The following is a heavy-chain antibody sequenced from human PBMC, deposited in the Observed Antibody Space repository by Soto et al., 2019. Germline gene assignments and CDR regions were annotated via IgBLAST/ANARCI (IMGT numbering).Heavy chain of an antibody. V-gene: IGHV2-26*01. J-gene: IGHJ2*01. D-gene: IGHD7-27*01. CDR2: IFSNDEK. CDR3: ARLLWVNWGLDPYWYFDL. Sequence: QVTLKESGPVLVKPTETLTLTCAVSGFSLINAGMGVSWILQPPREALEWLAHIFSNDEKVYNTSLKNSLTISKDTSKSQVVLTLTTVDPVDTATYYCARLLWVNWGLDPYWYFDLWGRGTPVTVSS. CDR1: GFSLINAGMG.